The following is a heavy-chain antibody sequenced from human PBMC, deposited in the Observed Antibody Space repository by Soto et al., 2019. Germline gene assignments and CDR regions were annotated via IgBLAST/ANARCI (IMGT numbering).Heavy chain of an antibody. J-gene: IGHJ6*03. Sequence: GASVKLSCTASGYSLTDHGITWVRQASGQGLEYVGWISPDSGKTDYAQKFQGRVTMTRDTSINTVYMELSSLRSDDTAVYYCARVYGYYYYYMDVWGKGTTVTVSS. D-gene: IGHD2-8*01. V-gene: IGHV1-8*01. CDR2: ISPDSGKT. CDR3: ARVYGYYYYYMDV. CDR1: GYSLTDHG.